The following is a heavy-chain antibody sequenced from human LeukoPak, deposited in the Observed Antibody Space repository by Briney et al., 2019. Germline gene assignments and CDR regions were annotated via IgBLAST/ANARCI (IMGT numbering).Heavy chain of an antibody. V-gene: IGHV1-18*01. D-gene: IGHD3-3*01. CDR2: ISAYNGNT. CDR3: ARYYDFWSGYYRENYYYYYMDV. CDR1: GYTFTSYG. Sequence: ASVTVSCMPSGYTFTSYGISWVRQAPGQGREWMGWISAYNGNTNYAQKLQGRVTMTTDTSTSKAYMELRTLRSDDTAVYYCARYYDFWSGYYRENYYYYYMDVWGKGTTVTVSS. J-gene: IGHJ6*03.